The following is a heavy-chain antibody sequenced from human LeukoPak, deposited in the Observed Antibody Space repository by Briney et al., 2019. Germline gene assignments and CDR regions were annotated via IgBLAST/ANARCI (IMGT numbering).Heavy chain of an antibody. D-gene: IGHD3-10*01. Sequence: PGGSLRLSCAASGFTFSSYGMHWVRQAPGKGLERVAVISYDGSNKYYADSVKGRFTISRDNSKNTLYLQMNSLRAEDTAVYYCAKGRSGSDVYYYYGMDVWGQGTTVTVSS. CDR2: ISYDGSNK. V-gene: IGHV3-30*18. J-gene: IGHJ6*02. CDR1: GFTFSSYG. CDR3: AKGRSGSDVYYYYGMDV.